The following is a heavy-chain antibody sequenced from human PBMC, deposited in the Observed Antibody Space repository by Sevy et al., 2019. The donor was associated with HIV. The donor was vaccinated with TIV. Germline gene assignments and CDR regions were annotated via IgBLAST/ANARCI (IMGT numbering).Heavy chain of an antibody. J-gene: IGHJ4*02. CDR2: IKSKTDGGTR. Sequence: GGSLILSCVASGFTFSNAWMSWVRQAPGKGLEWVGRIKSKTDGGTRDFAAPVKGRFAIARDDSKNTLSLQMDSLKTEDTALYYCAAGVGTSDFDYWGQGILVTVSS. CDR1: GFTFSNAW. V-gene: IGHV3-15*01. CDR3: AAGVGTSDFDY. D-gene: IGHD1-26*01.